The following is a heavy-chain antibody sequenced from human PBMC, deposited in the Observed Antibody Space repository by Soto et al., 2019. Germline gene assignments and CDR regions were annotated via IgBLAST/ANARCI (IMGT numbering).Heavy chain of an antibody. D-gene: IGHD3-22*01. J-gene: IGHJ4*02. V-gene: IGHV4-34*01. CDR3: ARGVPYYYYDSSGYPYYLDY. CDR1: GGSFSGYY. Sequence: PSETLSLTCAVYGGSFSGYYWSWIRQPPGKGLEWIGEINHSGSTNYNPSLKSRVTISVDTSKNQFSLKLSSVTAADTAVYYCARGVPYYYYDSSGYPYYLDYWGQGTLVTVSS. CDR2: INHSGST.